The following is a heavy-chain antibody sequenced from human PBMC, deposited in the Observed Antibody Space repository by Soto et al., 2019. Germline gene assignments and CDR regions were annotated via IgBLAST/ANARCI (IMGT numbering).Heavy chain of an antibody. V-gene: IGHV3-30*18. D-gene: IGHD6-19*01. CDR3: AKGGKGIAVADYFFLFDY. Sequence: GGSLRLSCAASGFTFSSYGMHWVRQAPGKGLEWVAVISYDGSNKYYADSVKGRFTISRDNSKNTLYLQMNSLRAEDTAVYYCAKGGKGIAVADYFFLFDYWGQGTLVTVSS. CDR2: ISYDGSNK. CDR1: GFTFSSYG. J-gene: IGHJ4*02.